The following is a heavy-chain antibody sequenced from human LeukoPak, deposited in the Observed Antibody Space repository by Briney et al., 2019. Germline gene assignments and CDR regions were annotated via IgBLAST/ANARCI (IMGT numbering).Heavy chain of an antibody. D-gene: IGHD3-22*01. J-gene: IGHJ4*02. CDR1: GFTFSSYS. Sequence: GESLRLSCAASGFTFSSYSMNWVRQAPGKGLEWVSSISSSSSYIYYADSVKGRFTISRDNAKNSLYLQMNSLRAEDTAVYYCARDTYYYDSSGHYPPDYWGQGTLVTVSS. CDR2: ISSSSSYI. CDR3: ARDTYYYDSSGHYPPDY. V-gene: IGHV3-21*01.